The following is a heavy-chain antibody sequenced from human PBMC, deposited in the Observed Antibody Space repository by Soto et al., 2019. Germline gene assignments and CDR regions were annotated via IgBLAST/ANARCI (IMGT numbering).Heavy chain of an antibody. CDR3: AINEGRDVSTFDY. D-gene: IGHD3-10*02. V-gene: IGHV1-69*01. Sequence: QVQLVQSGAEVKTPGSPVKVSCKASGGIFTRYDIRWVRQAPGQGLEWMGAIIPIFGTANYAQKFQGRVTITADATTSTAYMELSSLRSEDTAMYYCAINEGRDVSTFDYWGQGTLVTVSS. CDR1: GGIFTRYD. CDR2: IIPIFGTA. J-gene: IGHJ4*02.